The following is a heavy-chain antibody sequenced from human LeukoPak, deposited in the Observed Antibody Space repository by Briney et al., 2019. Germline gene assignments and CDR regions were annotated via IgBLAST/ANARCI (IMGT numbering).Heavy chain of an antibody. CDR1: GFSFSSYS. D-gene: IGHD2-2*01. Sequence: PGGSLRLSCAASGFSFSSYSMSWVRQAPGKGLEWVSFISRSSSDIYHADSVKGRFTISRDNAKNSLYLQMNSLRAEDRAVYYCARDLPAAVDWGQGTLVTVSS. J-gene: IGHJ4*02. CDR3: ARDLPAAVD. CDR2: ISRSSSDI. V-gene: IGHV3-21*01.